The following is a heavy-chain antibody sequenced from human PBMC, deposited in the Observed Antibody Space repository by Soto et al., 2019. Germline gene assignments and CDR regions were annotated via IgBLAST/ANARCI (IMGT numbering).Heavy chain of an antibody. V-gene: IGHV3-21*01. CDR3: ARAPAIAAALDY. D-gene: IGHD6-13*01. CDR1: GFTFSSYS. J-gene: IGHJ4*02. Sequence: GGFLRLSCAASGFTFSSYSMNWVRQAPGKGLEWVSSISSSSSYIYYADSVKGRFTISRDNAKNSLYLQMNSLRAEDTAVYYCARAPAIAAALDYWGQGTLVTVSS. CDR2: ISSSSSYI.